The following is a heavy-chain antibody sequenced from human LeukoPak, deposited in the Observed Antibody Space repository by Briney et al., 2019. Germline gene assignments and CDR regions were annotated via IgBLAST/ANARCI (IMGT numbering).Heavy chain of an antibody. CDR3: ALSAYGGGDCYSGEGDGFVI. D-gene: IGHD2-21*02. Sequence: GSSVNVSCKASGGTFSSYAISCVRQAPGQGLEWMGRIIPIFGIANYAQKFQGRVTITADKSTSTAYMELRSLRSEDTGVYYCALSAYGGGDCYSGEGDGFVIWGQGAMVTVSS. CDR1: GGTFSSYA. V-gene: IGHV1-69*04. CDR2: IIPIFGIA. J-gene: IGHJ3*02.